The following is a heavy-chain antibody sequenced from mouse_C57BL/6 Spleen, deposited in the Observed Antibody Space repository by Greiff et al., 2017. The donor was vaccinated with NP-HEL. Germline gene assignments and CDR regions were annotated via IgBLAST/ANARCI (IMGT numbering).Heavy chain of an antibody. CDR2: IYPGDGDT. CDR1: GYAFSSSW. V-gene: IGHV1-82*01. D-gene: IGHD1-1*01. CDR3: ASLITTVVADY. Sequence: QVQLQQSGPELVKPGASVKIPCKASGYAFSSSWMNWVKQRPGKGLEWIGRIYPGDGDTNYNGKFKGKATLTADKSSSTAYMQLSSLTSEDSAVYFCASLITTVVADYWGQGTTLTVSS. J-gene: IGHJ2*01.